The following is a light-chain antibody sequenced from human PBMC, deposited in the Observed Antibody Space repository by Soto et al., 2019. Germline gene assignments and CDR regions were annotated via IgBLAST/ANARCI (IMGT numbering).Light chain of an antibody. CDR3: QQYNSYV. CDR1: QSISSW. Sequence: DIQMTHSPSSLSASVGDRVTITCRASQSISSWLAWYQQKPGKAPKLLIYKASSLESGVPTRFSGSGSGTDFTLTISSLQPEDFATYYCQQYNSYVFGPGTKVDIK. V-gene: IGKV1-5*03. CDR2: KAS. J-gene: IGKJ3*01.